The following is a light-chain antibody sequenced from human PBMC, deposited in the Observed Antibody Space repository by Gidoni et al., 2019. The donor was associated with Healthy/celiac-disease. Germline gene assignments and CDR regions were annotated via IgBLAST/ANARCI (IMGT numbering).Light chain of an antibody. CDR1: QDISNY. V-gene: IGKV1-33*01. Sequence: DICMILLPPALSASVGDRVTITGQTSQDISNYLNWYQQKPGKAPKLLIHDAASLETGVPSRFSGSGSGTDFTFTISSLQPEDIATYYCQQYDNLPYTFGQXTKVEIK. CDR2: DAA. CDR3: QQYDNLPYT. J-gene: IGKJ2*01.